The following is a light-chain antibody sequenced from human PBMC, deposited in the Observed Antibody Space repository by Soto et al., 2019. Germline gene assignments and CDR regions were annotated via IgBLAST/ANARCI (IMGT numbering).Light chain of an antibody. CDR1: TNDVGDYNY. CDR3: TSYRSGSILYV. V-gene: IGLV2-14*01. J-gene: IGLJ1*01. Sequence: QSALTQPASVSGSPGQSITISCTGTTNDVGDYNYVSWYQQHPGKAPKLMIYEVRNRPSGVSNRFSGSKSGNTASLTISGLQAEDEGDYYCTSYRSGSILYVFGTGTSHRP. CDR2: EVR.